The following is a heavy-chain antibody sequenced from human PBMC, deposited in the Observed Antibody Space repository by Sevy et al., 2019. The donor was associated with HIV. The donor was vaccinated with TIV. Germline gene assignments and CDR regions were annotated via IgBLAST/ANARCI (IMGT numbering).Heavy chain of an antibody. CDR2: ISFGGADT. CDR3: AKDRVSGSYYTGDFDS. Sequence: GGSLRLSCAASGFTFATYAMTWVRQAPGKGLEWVSVISFGGADTYYADSVKGRFTISRDNSKNTLYLQMNSLRAEDTAVFYCAKDRVSGSYYTGDFDSWGQGTLVTASS. CDR1: GFTFATYA. J-gene: IGHJ4*02. V-gene: IGHV3-23*01. D-gene: IGHD3-10*01.